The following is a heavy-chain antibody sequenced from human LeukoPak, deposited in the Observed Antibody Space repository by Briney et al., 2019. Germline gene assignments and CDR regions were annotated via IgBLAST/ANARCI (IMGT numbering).Heavy chain of an antibody. CDR2: IYYSGST. CDR3: ARHVLGVMITFGGVIAPDAFDI. Sequence: NASETLSLTCTVSGGSISSSYYWGWIRQPPGKGLEWIGSIYYSGSTYYNPSLKSRVTISVDTSKNQFSLKLSSVTAADTAVYYCARHVLGVMITFGGVIAPDAFDIWGQGTMVTVSS. V-gene: IGHV4-39*01. CDR1: GGSISSSYY. J-gene: IGHJ3*02. D-gene: IGHD3-16*02.